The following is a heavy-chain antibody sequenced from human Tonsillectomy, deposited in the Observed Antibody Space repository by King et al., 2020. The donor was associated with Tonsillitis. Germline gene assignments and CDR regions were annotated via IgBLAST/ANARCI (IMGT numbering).Heavy chain of an antibody. Sequence: QLVQSGAEVKKPGSSVKVSCKASGGTFSSYAISWVRQAPGQGLEWRGRIIPILGIANSAQKFQGRVTITSDKSTSTTYMELSSLRSEDTAVYYCARGGELLDYYYYMDVWGRGTTVTVSS. CDR1: GGTFSSYA. J-gene: IGHJ6*03. CDR3: ARGGELLDYYYYMDV. V-gene: IGHV1-69*04. D-gene: IGHD1-26*01. CDR2: IIPILGIA.